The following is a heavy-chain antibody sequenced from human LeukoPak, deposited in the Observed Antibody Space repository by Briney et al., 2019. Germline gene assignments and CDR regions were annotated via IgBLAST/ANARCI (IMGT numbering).Heavy chain of an antibody. V-gene: IGHV4-39*01. CDR3: ARAGLGTYYGTYYFDY. CDR1: GDSISSSSSY. Sequence: SETLSLTCTVSGDSISSSSSYWGWSREPPGKGLGWIGGIYYSGSTYYNPSLKSRVTISVDTSKNQFSLKLSSVTAADTAACYCARAGLGTYYGTYYFDYWGQGTLVTVSS. CDR2: IYYSGST. J-gene: IGHJ4*02. D-gene: IGHD1-26*01.